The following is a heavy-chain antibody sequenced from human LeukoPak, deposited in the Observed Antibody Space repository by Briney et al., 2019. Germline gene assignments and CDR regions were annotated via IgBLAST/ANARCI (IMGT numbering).Heavy chain of an antibody. CDR1: GGSISSGDYY. Sequence: PSQTLSLTCTVSGGSISSGDYYWSWIRQPPGKGLEWIGYIYYSGSTYYNPSLKSRVTILVDTSKNQFSLKLSSVTAADTAVYYCVGYGSGSYYPENNWFDPWGQGTLVTVSS. V-gene: IGHV4-30-4*01. CDR3: VGYGSGSYYPENNWFDP. J-gene: IGHJ5*02. CDR2: IYYSGST. D-gene: IGHD3-10*01.